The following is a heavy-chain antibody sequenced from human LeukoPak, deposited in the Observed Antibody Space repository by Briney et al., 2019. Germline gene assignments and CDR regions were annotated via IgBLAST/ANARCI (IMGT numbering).Heavy chain of an antibody. J-gene: IGHJ4*02. CDR3: AKDRDLGGSSYYFDY. Sequence: PGGSLRLSCAVSGFTFSSYGMHWVRQGPGKGLEWVAVISYDASNKYYADSVKGRFSISRDNSKNTLYLQMNSLRPEDTAVYYCAKDRDLGGSSYYFDYWGQGTLVTVSS. D-gene: IGHD1-26*01. CDR2: ISYDASNK. CDR1: GFTFSSYG. V-gene: IGHV3-30*18.